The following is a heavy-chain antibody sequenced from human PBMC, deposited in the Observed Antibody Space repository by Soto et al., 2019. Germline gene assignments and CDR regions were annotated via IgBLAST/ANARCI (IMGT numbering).Heavy chain of an antibody. V-gene: IGHV4-59*01. CDR1: GGSISSYY. D-gene: IGHD3-10*01. J-gene: IGHJ6*02. CDR2: IYYSGST. CDR3: ARGRRFGELLFRGSGMDV. Sequence: PSETLSLTCSVSGGSISSYYWSWIRQPPGKGLEWIGYIYYSGSTNYNPSLKSRVTISVDTSKNQFSLKLSSVTAADTAVYYCARGRRFGELLFRGSGMDVWGQGTTVTVSS.